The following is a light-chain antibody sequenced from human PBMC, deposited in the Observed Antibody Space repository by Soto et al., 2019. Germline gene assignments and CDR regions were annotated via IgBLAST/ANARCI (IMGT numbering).Light chain of an antibody. Sequence: EIVLTQSPGTLSLSPGERATLSCRASQSVSSRYLAWYQQKPGQAPRLLTYGASNRATDIPDRFSGSGSGTDFTLTISRLEPEDFAVYFCQQYGSSPPFTFGQGTKVEIK. V-gene: IGKV3-20*01. CDR1: QSVSSRY. CDR2: GAS. J-gene: IGKJ2*01. CDR3: QQYGSSPPFT.